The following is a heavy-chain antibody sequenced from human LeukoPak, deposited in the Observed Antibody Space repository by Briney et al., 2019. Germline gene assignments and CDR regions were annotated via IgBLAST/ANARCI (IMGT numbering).Heavy chain of an antibody. CDR1: GGSFSGYY. J-gene: IGHJ3*02. D-gene: IGHD6-13*01. Sequence: TSETLSLTCAVYGGSFSGYYWSWIRPPPGKGLEWIGEINHSGSTNYNPSLKSRVTISVDTSKNQFSLKLSSVTAADTAVYYCARADYFIAAAAFDIWGQGTMVTVSS. V-gene: IGHV4-34*01. CDR3: ARADYFIAAAAFDI. CDR2: INHSGST.